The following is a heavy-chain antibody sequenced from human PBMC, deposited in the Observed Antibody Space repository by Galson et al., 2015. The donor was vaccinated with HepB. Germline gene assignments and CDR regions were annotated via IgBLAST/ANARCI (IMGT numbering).Heavy chain of an antibody. CDR1: GYTFTSYG. Sequence: SVKVSCKASGYTFTSYGISWVRQAPGQGLEWMGRINPNNGNTNYAQKLQGRVTMTTDTSTSTVYMELRSLRSDDTAVYYCAMVGWLQAHFDYWGQGTLVTVSS. J-gene: IGHJ4*02. D-gene: IGHD5-24*01. CDR2: INPNNGNT. V-gene: IGHV1-18*01. CDR3: AMVGWLQAHFDY.